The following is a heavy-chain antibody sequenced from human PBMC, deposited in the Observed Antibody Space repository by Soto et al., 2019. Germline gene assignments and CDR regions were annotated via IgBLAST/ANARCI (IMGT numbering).Heavy chain of an antibody. CDR3: ARDHVITIFGVVLTANWFDP. CDR2: SYYSGST. Sequence: QVQLQESGPGLVKPSETLSLTCTVSGGSISSYYWSWIRQPPGKGLEWIGYSYYSGSTNYNPSLKSRVTITVDTSKTQFSLKLSSVTAADTAVYYCARDHVITIFGVVLTANWFDPWGQGTLVTVTT. D-gene: IGHD3-3*01. J-gene: IGHJ5*02. CDR1: GGSISSYY. V-gene: IGHV4-59*01.